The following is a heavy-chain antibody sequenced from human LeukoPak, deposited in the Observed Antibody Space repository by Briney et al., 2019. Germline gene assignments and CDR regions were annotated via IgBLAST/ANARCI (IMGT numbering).Heavy chain of an antibody. D-gene: IGHD2-2*01. CDR1: GGSIRDDY. CDR2: IYYSGST. V-gene: IGHV4-59*01. CDR3: ARVPHCSSNSCQAWFDP. Sequence: SETLSLTCTFSGGSIRDDYWSWIRQPPGKGLEWIGNIYYSGSTKYNPSLKSRVTISIDTSRNQFSLKLTSVTAADTAVYYCARVPHCSSNSCQAWFDPWGQGTLVTVYS. J-gene: IGHJ5*02.